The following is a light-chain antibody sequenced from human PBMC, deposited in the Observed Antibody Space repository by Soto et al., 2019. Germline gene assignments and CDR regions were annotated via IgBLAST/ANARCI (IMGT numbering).Light chain of an antibody. CDR3: QQYGSSGT. CDR1: QSVSSY. J-gene: IGKJ1*01. Sequence: EIVLTQSPATLSLSPGERATLSCGASQSVSSYLAWYQQKPGQAPRLLIYGASNRATGIPDRFSGSGSGTDFTLTISRLEPEDFAVYYCQQYGSSGTFGQGTKVEIK. V-gene: IGKV3-20*01. CDR2: GAS.